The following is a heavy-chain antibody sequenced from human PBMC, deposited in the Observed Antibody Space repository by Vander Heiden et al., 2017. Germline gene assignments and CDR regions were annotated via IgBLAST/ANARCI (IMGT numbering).Heavy chain of an antibody. D-gene: IGHD2-2*01. Sequence: CAASGFTFSSYAMSWVRQAPGKGLEWVSAISGSGGSTYYADSVKGRCTISRDNSKNTLYLQMNSLRAEDTAVYYCAKVDCINTSCYFPYYGMDVWVQGTTVTVSS. CDR2: ISGSGGST. V-gene: IGHV3-23*01. CDR1: GFTFSSYA. J-gene: IGHJ6*02. CDR3: AKVDCINTSCYFPYYGMDV.